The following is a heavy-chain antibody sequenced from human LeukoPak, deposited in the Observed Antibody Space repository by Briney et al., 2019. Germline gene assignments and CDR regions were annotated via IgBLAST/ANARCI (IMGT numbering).Heavy chain of an antibody. V-gene: IGHV4-30-2*01. CDR2: IYHSGST. CDR1: GGSISRGGYS. CDR3: ARGELIPNYGSGSFFDY. D-gene: IGHD3-10*01. J-gene: IGHJ4*02. Sequence: SQTLSLTCAVSGGSISRGGYSWSWIRQPPGKGLEWIGYIYHSGSTYYNPSLKSRVTISVGRSKNQFSLKLSSVTAADTAVYYCARGELIPNYGSGSFFDYWGQGTLVTVSS.